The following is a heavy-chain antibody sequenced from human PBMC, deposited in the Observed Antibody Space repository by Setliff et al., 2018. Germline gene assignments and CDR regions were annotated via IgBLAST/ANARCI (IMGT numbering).Heavy chain of an antibody. CDR3: ARMSGFLYMDV. CDR1: GGSISSYY. D-gene: IGHD3-3*01. V-gene: IGHV4-59*01. Sequence: SETLSLTCTVSGGSISSYYWSWIRQTPGKGLEWIGYIYHSGTTNYNPSLKSRVTMSVGTSRNHFSLNLTSVTAADTAVYYCARMSGFLYMDVWGKGTPVTVSS. CDR2: IYHSGTT. J-gene: IGHJ6*03.